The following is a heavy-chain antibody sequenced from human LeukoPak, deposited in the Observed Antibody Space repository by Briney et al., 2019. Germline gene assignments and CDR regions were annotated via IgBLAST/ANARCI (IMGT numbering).Heavy chain of an antibody. J-gene: IGHJ6*02. CDR3: ARGEFAWIQGSYGMNV. V-gene: IGHV3-74*01. CDR2: ISGDGRAT. CDR1: GFIFTDYW. Sequence: GGSLRLSCAASGFIFTDYWMHWVRQGPGKELVWVARISGDGRATTYADSVKGRFTISRDNAMSTAFLQMKSLRAEDTGIYYCARGEFAWIQGSYGMNVWGQGTTVTVSS. D-gene: IGHD5-18*01.